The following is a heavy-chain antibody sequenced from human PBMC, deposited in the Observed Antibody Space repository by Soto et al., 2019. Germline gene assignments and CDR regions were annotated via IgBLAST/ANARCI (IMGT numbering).Heavy chain of an antibody. CDR1: GFSFSTYS. Sequence: EVQLVESGGGLVKPGGSLRLSCAASGFSFSTYSMNWVRRAPGKGLEWVSSISSSGSYKYYADSVKGRFTISRDSGTNSLYLQMTSLSAEDTAVYFCARDYFGNYAMDVWGQGTTVSVSS. D-gene: IGHD3-10*01. J-gene: IGHJ6*02. CDR3: ARDYFGNYAMDV. V-gene: IGHV3-21*01. CDR2: ISSSGSYK.